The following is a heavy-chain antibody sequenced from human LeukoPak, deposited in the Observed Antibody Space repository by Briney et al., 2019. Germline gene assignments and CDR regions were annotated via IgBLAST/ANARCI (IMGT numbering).Heavy chain of an antibody. CDR3: VRDNPRCCGVVPANIDDY. J-gene: IGHJ4*02. D-gene: IGHD2-15*01. V-gene: IGHV3-23*01. Sequence: GGSLRLSCAASGFTFSSYAMGWVRQTPGEGLEWVSPIYGSGGSTYYADSVRGRFTISRDNAKNSLHLQMHSLRAEDTAVYYCVRDNPRCCGVVPANIDDYWGQGTLVTVSS. CDR2: IYGSGGST. CDR1: GFTFSSYA.